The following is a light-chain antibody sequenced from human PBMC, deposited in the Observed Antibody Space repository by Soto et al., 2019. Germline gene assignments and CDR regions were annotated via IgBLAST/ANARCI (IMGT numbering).Light chain of an antibody. CDR1: QSISSY. CDR2: AAS. V-gene: IGKV1-39*01. CDR3: QQSYSTPRT. Sequence: DIQMTQSPSSLSASVGDRVTITCRASQSISSYLNWYQHKPGKAPKLLIYAASSLQSGVPSTFSGSGSGTDFTLTISSLQPEDFATYYCQQSYSTPRTFGQGTKLEIK. J-gene: IGKJ2*01.